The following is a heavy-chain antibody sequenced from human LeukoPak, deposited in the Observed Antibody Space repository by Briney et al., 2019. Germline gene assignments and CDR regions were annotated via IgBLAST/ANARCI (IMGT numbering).Heavy chain of an antibody. D-gene: IGHD6-13*01. CDR2: ISSSSSYI. CDR1: GFTFSSYS. V-gene: IGHV3-21*01. Sequence: GGSLRLSCAASGFTFSSYSMNWVRQAPGKGLEWVSSISSSSSYIYYADSVKGRFTISRDNAKNSLYLQMNSLRAEDTAVYYCAREDIAAAGTGGDYWGQGTLVTVSS. J-gene: IGHJ4*02. CDR3: AREDIAAAGTGGDY.